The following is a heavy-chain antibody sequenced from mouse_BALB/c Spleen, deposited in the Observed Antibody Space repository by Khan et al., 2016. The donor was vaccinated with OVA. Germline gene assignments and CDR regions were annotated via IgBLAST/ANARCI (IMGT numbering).Heavy chain of an antibody. Sequence: QVQLQQSGPELVRPGTSVKMSCKASGYTFTSYWMNWVKQRPGQGLEWIGMIDPSNSETSLNQKFKDKATLSEDKSSNTAYMQLSNLTSEDSAVYYCARSGYAAFAYWGQGTLVTVSA. J-gene: IGHJ3*01. CDR1: GYTFTSYW. CDR3: ARSGYAAFAY. V-gene: IGHV1-59*01. CDR2: IDPSNSET. D-gene: IGHD2-14*01.